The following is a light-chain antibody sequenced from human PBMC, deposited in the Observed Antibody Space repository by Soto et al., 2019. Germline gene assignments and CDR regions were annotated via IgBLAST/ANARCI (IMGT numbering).Light chain of an antibody. CDR1: QSVSSN. J-gene: IGKJ1*01. V-gene: IGKV3-15*01. CDR2: GTS. Sequence: EIAMTQSPATLSVSPGERVSLSCRASQSVSSNLAWHQQKPCQAPRLLIFGTSTRATGTPTRISGSGSGTEFTLTISTLQSEDFAVYYCQQYNNWPRTFGQGTNVEIK. CDR3: QQYNNWPRT.